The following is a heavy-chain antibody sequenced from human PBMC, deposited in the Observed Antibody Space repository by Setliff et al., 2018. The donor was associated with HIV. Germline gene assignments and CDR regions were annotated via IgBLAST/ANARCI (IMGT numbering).Heavy chain of an antibody. Sequence: ETLSLTCTVSDRGTYYWSWIRQPAGKGLERIGRVSSRGDTNYNPSLKSRVTMSVDTSKHQFSLRLSSVTAADTAVYYCARLYYYGSGNYNDAFDIWGQGT. CDR1: DRGTYY. V-gene: IGHV4-4*07. CDR3: ARLYYYGSGNYNDAFDI. D-gene: IGHD3-10*01. J-gene: IGHJ3*02. CDR2: VSSRGDT.